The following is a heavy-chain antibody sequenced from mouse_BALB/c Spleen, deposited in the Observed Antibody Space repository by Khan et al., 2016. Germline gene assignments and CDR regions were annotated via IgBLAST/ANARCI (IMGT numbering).Heavy chain of an antibody. V-gene: IGHV3-8*02. CDR1: GDSITSGY. D-gene: IGHD2-14*01. CDR2: VSHSGST. J-gene: IGHJ2*01. CDR3: ARYRGYDGYFDY. Sequence: EVKLLESGPSLVKPSQTLSLTCSVTGDSITSGYWNWIRKFPGNKLEYMGYVSHSGSTYYNPSLKSRISITRDTSKNQYYLQLNSVTTEDTATYYCARYRGYDGYFDYWGQGTTLTVSS.